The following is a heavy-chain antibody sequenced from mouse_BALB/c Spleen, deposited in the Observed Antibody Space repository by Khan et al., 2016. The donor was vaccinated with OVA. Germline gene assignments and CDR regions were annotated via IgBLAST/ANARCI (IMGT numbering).Heavy chain of an antibody. D-gene: IGHD1-1*02. Sequence: VQLKQSGAELVKPGATVKLSCTASGFTITDTYMHWLKQCPEQGLEWIGRIDPSNGNTKYDPKFQGKATLTADTSSNTAYLQLSSLTSEDSAGFCYARMVDNWGQGTTVTVSS. CDR2: IDPSNGNT. V-gene: IGHV14-3*02. CDR1: GFTITDTY. CDR3: ARMVDN. J-gene: IGHJ2*01.